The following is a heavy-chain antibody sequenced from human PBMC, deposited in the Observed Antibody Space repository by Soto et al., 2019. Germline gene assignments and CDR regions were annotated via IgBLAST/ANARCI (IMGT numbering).Heavy chain of an antibody. CDR3: ARGGYCSSTSCSDFYYYGMDV. D-gene: IGHD2-2*01. CDR2: INPSGGST. CDR1: GYTFSSYY. Sequence: GASVKVSCKASGYTFSSYYMHWVRQAPGQGLEWMGIINPSGGSTSYAQKFQGRVTMTRDTSTSKVYMELSSLRSEDTAVYYCARGGYCSSTSCSDFYYYGMDVGGNGTRITVSS. J-gene: IGHJ6*04. V-gene: IGHV1-46*01.